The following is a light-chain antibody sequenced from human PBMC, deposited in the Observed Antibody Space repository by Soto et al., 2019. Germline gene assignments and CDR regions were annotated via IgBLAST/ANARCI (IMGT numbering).Light chain of an antibody. V-gene: IGLV2-14*03. CDR2: DVT. CDR1: SSDIGGYNY. CDR3: SSYTSTSTPYV. J-gene: IGLJ1*01. Sequence: QSALTQPASVSGSPGQSIAISCTGTSSDIGGYNYVSWYQQHPGKAPKLLLYDVTHRPSGVSNRFAGSKSRDTASLTISGLQAEDEADYYCSSYTSTSTPYVFGTGTKVTVL.